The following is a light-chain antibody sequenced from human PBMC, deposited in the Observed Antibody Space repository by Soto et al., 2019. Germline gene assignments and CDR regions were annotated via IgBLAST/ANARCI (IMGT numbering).Light chain of an antibody. CDR3: SSYTSSSTLVL. CDR2: DVT. Sequence: QSALTQPASVSGSPGQSITISCTGTSSDVGYYNSVSWYQQHPGKAPKLMIYDVTSRPSGVSNRFSGSKSGITASLTISGLQAGDEADYYCSSYTSSSTLVLFGGGTKLTVL. J-gene: IGLJ2*01. V-gene: IGLV2-14*03. CDR1: SSDVGYYNS.